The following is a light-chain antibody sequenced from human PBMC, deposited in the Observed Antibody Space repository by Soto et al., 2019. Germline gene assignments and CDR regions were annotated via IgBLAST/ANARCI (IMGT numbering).Light chain of an antibody. CDR1: WSNIGAGHD. CDR2: GNK. J-gene: IGLJ1*01. CDR3: QSFDSSLSIYI. Sequence: VLAQPPSVSGAPGQSVTISCTGTWSNIGAGHDVHWYQQVPGTAPKLLIYGNKNRPSGVPDRFSGSKSGSAASLAITGLQAEDETDYYCQSFDSSLSIYIFGTGTKVTVL. V-gene: IGLV1-40*01.